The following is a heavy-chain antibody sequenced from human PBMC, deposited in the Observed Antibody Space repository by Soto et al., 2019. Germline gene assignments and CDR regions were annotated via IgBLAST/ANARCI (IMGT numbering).Heavy chain of an antibody. D-gene: IGHD5-18*01. CDR3: ARADTAMLSLRYYSDY. CDR2: IIPIFGTA. Sequence: SVKVSCKASGGTFSSYAISWVRQAPGQGLEWMGGIIPIFGTANYAQKFQGRVTITADESTSTAYMELSSLRSEDTAVYYCARADTAMLSLRYYSDYWGQGTLVTVSS. J-gene: IGHJ4*02. V-gene: IGHV1-69*13. CDR1: GGTFSSYA.